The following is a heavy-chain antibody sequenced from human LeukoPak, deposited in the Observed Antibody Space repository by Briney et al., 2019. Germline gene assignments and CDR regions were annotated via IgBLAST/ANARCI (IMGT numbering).Heavy chain of an antibody. V-gene: IGHV4-39*07. J-gene: IGHJ4*02. CDR1: GGSISSSSYF. D-gene: IGHD1-26*01. Sequence: SETLSLTCTVSGGSISSSSYFWGWIRQPPGKGLEWIGSIYYSGSTYYNPSLKSRVTISVDRSKNQFSLKLSSVTAADTAVYYCAREGDSGSYATFDYWGQGTLVTVSS. CDR3: AREGDSGSYATFDY. CDR2: IYYSGST.